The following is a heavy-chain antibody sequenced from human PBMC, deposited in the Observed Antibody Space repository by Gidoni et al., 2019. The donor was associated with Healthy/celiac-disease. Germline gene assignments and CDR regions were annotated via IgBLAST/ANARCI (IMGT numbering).Heavy chain of an antibody. V-gene: IGHV3-9*01. CDR1: GFTFDDYA. Sequence: EVQLVESGGGLVQPGRSLRLSCAASGFTFDDYAMHWVRQAPGKGLEWVSGISWNSGSIGYADSVKGRFTISRDNAKNSLDLQMNSLRAEDTALYYCAKAVRSYYYGMDVWGQGTTVTVSS. CDR2: ISWNSGSI. CDR3: AKAVRSYYYGMDV. D-gene: IGHD4-17*01. J-gene: IGHJ6*02.